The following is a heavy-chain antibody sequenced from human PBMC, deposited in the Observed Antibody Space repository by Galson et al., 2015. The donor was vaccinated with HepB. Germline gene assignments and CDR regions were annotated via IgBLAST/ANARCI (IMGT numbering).Heavy chain of an antibody. D-gene: IGHD4-17*01. J-gene: IGHJ2*01. CDR1: GFTFSSYG. V-gene: IGHV3-30*18. Sequence: SLRLSCAASGFTFSSYGMHWVRQAPGKGLEWVAVISYDGSNKYYADSVKGRFTISRDNSKNTLYLQMNSPRAEDTAVYYCAKDRSEDYDYWYFDLWGRGALVTVSS. CDR3: AKDRSEDYDYWYFDL. CDR2: ISYDGSNK.